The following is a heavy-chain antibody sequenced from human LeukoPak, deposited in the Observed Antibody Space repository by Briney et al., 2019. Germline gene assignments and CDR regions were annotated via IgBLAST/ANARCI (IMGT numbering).Heavy chain of an antibody. J-gene: IGHJ6*02. D-gene: IGHD3-22*01. V-gene: IGHV3-53*05. CDR2: IYSGGST. CDR3: AREPYYFDRSDYSGGMDA. Sequence: GGSLRLSCAASGFTVSSNYMSWVRQAPGKGLEWVSVIYSGGSTYYADSVKGRFTISRDNSKDTLYLQMDSLRLDDTAVYYCAREPYYFDRSDYSGGMDAWGQGTTVTVSS. CDR1: GFTVSSNY.